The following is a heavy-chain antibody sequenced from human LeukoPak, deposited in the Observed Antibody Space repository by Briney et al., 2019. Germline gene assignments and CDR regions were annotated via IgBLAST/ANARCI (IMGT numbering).Heavy chain of an antibody. CDR1: GYTFTSYG. D-gene: IGHD3-10*01. Sequence: GASVKVSCKASGYTFTSYGISWVRQAPGQGLEWMGWISAYNGNTNYAQKLQGRVTMTTDTSTSTAYMELRSLRSDDTAVYYCARDVGFGEFSGDHRYWGQGTPVTVSS. V-gene: IGHV1-18*01. J-gene: IGHJ4*02. CDR2: ISAYNGNT. CDR3: ARDVGFGEFSGDHRY.